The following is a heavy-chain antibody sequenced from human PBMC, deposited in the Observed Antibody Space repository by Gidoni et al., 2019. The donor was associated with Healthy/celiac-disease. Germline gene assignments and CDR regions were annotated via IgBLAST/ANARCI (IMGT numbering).Heavy chain of an antibody. CDR3: AHLVVVAASDAFDI. D-gene: IGHD2-15*01. Sequence: QVQLVQSGAEVKKPGSSVKVSCKASGGTFSSYAISWVRQAPGQGLEWMGGIIPIFGTANDAQKFQGRVTITADESTSTAYMELSSLRSEDTAVYYCAHLVVVAASDAFDIWGQGTMVTVSS. J-gene: IGHJ3*02. CDR2: IIPIFGTA. V-gene: IGHV1-69*01. CDR1: GGTFSSYA.